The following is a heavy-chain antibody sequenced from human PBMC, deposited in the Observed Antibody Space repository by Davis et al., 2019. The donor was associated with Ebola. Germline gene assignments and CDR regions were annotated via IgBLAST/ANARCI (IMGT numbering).Heavy chain of an antibody. CDR1: GFNFSHHY. Sequence: GESLKISCEASGFNFSHHYIHWVRQAPGKALEWVAYISSDHKDKSYADSLKGRFTVSRDNAKLSVFLQLSSLRVDDTAVYFCARSYTSSWHSNDAFDVWGQGTMVTVSS. V-gene: IGHV3-21*01. CDR3: ARSYTSSWHSNDAFDV. J-gene: IGHJ3*01. D-gene: IGHD4/OR15-4a*01. CDR2: ISSDHKDK.